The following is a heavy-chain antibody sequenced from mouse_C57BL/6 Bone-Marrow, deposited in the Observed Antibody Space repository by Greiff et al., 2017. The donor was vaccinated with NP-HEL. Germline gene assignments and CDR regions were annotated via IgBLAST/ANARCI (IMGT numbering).Heavy chain of an antibody. J-gene: IGHJ3*01. D-gene: IGHD1-1*01. Sequence: EVQVVESGAELVRPGSSVKMSCKTSGYTFTSYGINWVKQRPGQGLEWIGYIYIGNGYTEYNEKFKGKATLTSDTSSSTAYMQLSSLTSEDSAIYFCARSGYGSSYAAWFAYWGQGTLVTVSA. CDR1: GYTFTSYG. V-gene: IGHV1-58*01. CDR3: ARSGYGSSYAAWFAY. CDR2: IYIGNGYT.